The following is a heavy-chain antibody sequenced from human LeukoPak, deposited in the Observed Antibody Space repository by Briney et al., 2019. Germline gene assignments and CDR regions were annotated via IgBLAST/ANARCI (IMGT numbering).Heavy chain of an antibody. J-gene: IGHJ4*02. V-gene: IGHV4-59*01. CDR2: IYYSGST. CDR1: GGSISSYY. CDR3: ARSRRLVPFDY. D-gene: IGHD6-19*01. Sequence: PSETLSLTCTVSGGSISSYYWSWIRQPPGKGLEWIGYIYYSGSTNYNPSLKSRVTISVDTSKNQFSLKLSSVTAADTAVYYCARSRRLVPFDYWGQGTLVTVSS.